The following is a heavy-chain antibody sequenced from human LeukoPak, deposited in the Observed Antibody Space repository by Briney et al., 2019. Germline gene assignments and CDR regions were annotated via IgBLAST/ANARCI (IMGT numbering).Heavy chain of an antibody. J-gene: IGHJ1*01. CDR3: ARGGWYPESFQH. CDR1: GGSISSSAW. CDR2: VYHSGST. D-gene: IGHD6-19*01. Sequence: SETLSLTCAVSGGSISSSAWWSWVRPPPGKGLEWIGEVYHSGSTNYNPSLKSRVTISVDTSKNQFSLKLSSVTAADTAVYYCARGGWYPESFQHWGQGALVTVSS. V-gene: IGHV4-4*02.